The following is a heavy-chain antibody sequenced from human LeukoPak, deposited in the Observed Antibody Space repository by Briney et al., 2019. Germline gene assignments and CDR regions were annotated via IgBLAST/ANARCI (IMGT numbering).Heavy chain of an antibody. CDR2: INPSGRSA. CDR3: ARASVELERRNWFDP. CDR1: PYTFNKYY. J-gene: IGHJ5*02. D-gene: IGHD1-1*01. Sequence: GASVKVSCKASPYTFNKYYIHWVRQAPGQGLEWMGVINPSGRSASYAQRFQGRVTMTRDTSTSTVYMDLSSLRSEDTAVYYCARASVELERRNWFDPWGQGTLVTVSS. V-gene: IGHV1-46*02.